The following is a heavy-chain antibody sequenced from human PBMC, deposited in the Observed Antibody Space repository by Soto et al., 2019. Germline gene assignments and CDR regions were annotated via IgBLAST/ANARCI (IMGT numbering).Heavy chain of an antibody. V-gene: IGHV3-53*04. CDR1: GFTVSSND. CDR2: IYSGGST. J-gene: IGHJ3*02. D-gene: IGHD4-17*01. CDR3: ARVGTTSYGDYVYAFDI. Sequence: EVQLVESGGGLVQPGGSLRLSCAASGFTVSSNDMSWVRQPPGKGLEWVSGIYSGGSTYYADSVKGRFTISRHNSKNTLDLQMNSLRAEDTAAYYCARVGTTSYGDYVYAFDIWGQGTIVTVSS.